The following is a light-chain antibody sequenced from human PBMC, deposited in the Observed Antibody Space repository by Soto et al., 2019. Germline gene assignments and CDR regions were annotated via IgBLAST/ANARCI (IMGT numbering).Light chain of an antibody. Sequence: DIQMTQSPSPPSASVGDRVTIPFRASQSISSWLAWYQQKPGKAPKLLIYKASSLESGVPSRFSGSGSGTEFTLTISSLQPDDFATYYCQQYNSYSRTFGQGTKGDIK. CDR2: KAS. CDR1: QSISSW. CDR3: QQYNSYSRT. J-gene: IGKJ1*01. V-gene: IGKV1-5*03.